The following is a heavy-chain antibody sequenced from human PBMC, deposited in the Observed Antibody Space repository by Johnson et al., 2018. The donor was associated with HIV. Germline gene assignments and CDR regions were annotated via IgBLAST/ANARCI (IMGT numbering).Heavy chain of an antibody. CDR1: GFTFDDYA. D-gene: IGHD3-22*01. V-gene: IGHV3-9*01. CDR2: ISWNSGSI. CDR3: AKVGGVYDSSEEAFDI. Sequence: VQLVESGGGLVQPGRSLRLSCAASGFTFDDYAMHWVRQAPGKGLEWVSGISWNSGSIGYADSVKGRFTISRDNAKNSLYLQMNSLRAEDTALYYCAKVGGVYDSSEEAFDIWGQGTMVTVSS. J-gene: IGHJ3*02.